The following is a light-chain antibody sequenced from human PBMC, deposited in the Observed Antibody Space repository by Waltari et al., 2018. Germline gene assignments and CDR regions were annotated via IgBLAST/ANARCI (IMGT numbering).Light chain of an antibody. CDR2: EDT. J-gene: IGLJ1*01. CDR3: YSSDSTGLRV. V-gene: IGLV3-10*01. Sequence: SYELTQPPSVSVSPGQTARLTRSGHELPRTDAYWFQQKSGQAPRLVIYEDTKRPSGIPERFSGSSSGTVATLTITGAQVDDEADYYCYSSDSTGLRVFGGGTTVVVL. CDR1: ELPRTD.